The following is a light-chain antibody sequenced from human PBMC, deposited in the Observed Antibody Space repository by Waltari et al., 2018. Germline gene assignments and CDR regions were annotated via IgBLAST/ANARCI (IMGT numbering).Light chain of an antibody. Sequence: QSVLTQPPSVSGAPGQRVTISCTASSSNIGAGYDVHWYQQLPGRAPKLLLYGNTNRPAGVPAPVAGSKSGTSASLAITGLQAEDEADYYCQSYDNSLTVLFGGGTKLTVL. CDR2: GNT. CDR1: SSNIGAGYD. CDR3: QSYDNSLTVL. J-gene: IGLJ2*01. V-gene: IGLV1-40*01.